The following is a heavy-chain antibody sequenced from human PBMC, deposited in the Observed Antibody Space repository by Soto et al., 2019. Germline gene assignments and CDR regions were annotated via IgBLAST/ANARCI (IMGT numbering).Heavy chain of an antibody. V-gene: IGHV4-59*01. CDR2: SYYSGSP. J-gene: IGHJ3*02. CDR1: GGSISSYY. CDR3: ARVWGGAFDI. Sequence: VQLQESGPGLVKPSETLSLTCTVSGGSISSYYWSWIRQPPGKGLEWIGYSYYSGSPNYNPALKIHVTISVNTSKNQFSLKLSSVTAADTAVYYCARVWGGAFDIWGQGTMVTVSS. D-gene: IGHD3-10*01.